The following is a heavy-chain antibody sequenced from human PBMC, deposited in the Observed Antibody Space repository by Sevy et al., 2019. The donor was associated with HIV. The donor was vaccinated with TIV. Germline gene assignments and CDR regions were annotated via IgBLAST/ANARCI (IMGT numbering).Heavy chain of an antibody. CDR3: ARDRKPNRYDGSVFHPINYYYYGMDV. V-gene: IGHV3-30*04. D-gene: IGHD3-22*01. J-gene: IGHJ6*02. Sequence: GGSLRLSCAASEFTFNKYALHWARQAPGKGLEWVAVISYDGNNKYYAKSVKGRFTISRDNSKNTLYLQMNSLRAEDTAMYYCARDRKPNRYDGSVFHPINYYYYGMDVWGQGTTVTVSS. CDR1: EFTFNKYA. CDR2: ISYDGNNK.